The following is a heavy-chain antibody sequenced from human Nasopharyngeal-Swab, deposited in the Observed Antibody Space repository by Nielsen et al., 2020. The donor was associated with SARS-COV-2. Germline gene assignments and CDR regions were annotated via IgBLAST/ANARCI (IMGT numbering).Heavy chain of an antibody. CDR2: FDPEDGET. J-gene: IGHJ4*02. Sequence: ASVKVSCKVSGYTLTELSMHWVRQAPGKGLEWMGGFDPEDGETIYAQKFQGRVTMTEDTSTDTAYMELSSLRSEDKAVYYCATGSAYCGGDCFIDYWGQGTLVTVSS. CDR1: GYTLTELS. CDR3: ATGSAYCGGDCFIDY. V-gene: IGHV1-24*01. D-gene: IGHD2-21*02.